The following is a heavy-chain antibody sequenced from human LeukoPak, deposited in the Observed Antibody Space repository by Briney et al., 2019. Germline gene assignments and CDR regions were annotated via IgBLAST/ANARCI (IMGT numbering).Heavy chain of an antibody. Sequence: PSETLSLTCAVYGGSFSGYYWSWIRQPPGKGLEWIGEINHSGSTNYNPSLKSRVTTSVDTSKNQFSLKLSSVTAADTAVYYCARAARRYCSGGSCYPYFDYWGQGTLVTVSS. J-gene: IGHJ4*02. CDR2: INHSGST. CDR1: GGSFSGYY. D-gene: IGHD2-15*01. CDR3: ARAARRYCSGGSCYPYFDY. V-gene: IGHV4-34*01.